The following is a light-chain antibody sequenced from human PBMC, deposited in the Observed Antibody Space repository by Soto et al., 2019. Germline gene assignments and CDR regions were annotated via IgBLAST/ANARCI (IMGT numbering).Light chain of an antibody. V-gene: IGKV1-33*01. CDR1: QDISNY. CDR3: QQYDNLLT. CDR2: DAS. J-gene: IGKJ4*01. Sequence: DIQMTQSPSSLSASVGDRVTITCQASQDISNYLNWYQQKPGKAPKLLIYDASNLETGVPSRFSGSGSGTDFTFPIRSLQAGDIATFYCQQYDNLLTFGGGTKVEIK.